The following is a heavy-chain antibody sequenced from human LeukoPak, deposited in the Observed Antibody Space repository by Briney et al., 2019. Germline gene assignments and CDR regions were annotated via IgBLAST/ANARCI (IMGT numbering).Heavy chain of an antibody. CDR3: ARAGLEFAYYYYMDV. Sequence: GGSLRLSCAASGFTFSSYSMNWVRQAPGKGLEWVSSISSSSSYIYYADSVKGRFTISRDNAKNSPYLQMNSLRAEDTAVYYCARAGLEFAYYYYMDVWGKGTTVTVSS. J-gene: IGHJ6*03. D-gene: IGHD3-10*01. CDR1: GFTFSSYS. V-gene: IGHV3-21*01. CDR2: ISSSSSYI.